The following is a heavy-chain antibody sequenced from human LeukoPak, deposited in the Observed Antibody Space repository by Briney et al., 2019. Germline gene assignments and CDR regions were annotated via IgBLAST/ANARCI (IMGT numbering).Heavy chain of an antibody. V-gene: IGHV3-9*01. CDR3: AKDKTGDTAMVYYFDY. CDR2: ISWNSGSI. Sequence: GGSLRLSCAASGFTFDDYAMHWVRQAPGKGLEWVSGISWNSGSIGYADSVKGRFTISRDNAKNSLYLQMNSLRAEDTALYYCAKDKTGDTAMVYYFDYWGQGTLVTVSS. J-gene: IGHJ4*02. CDR1: GFTFDDYA. D-gene: IGHD5-18*01.